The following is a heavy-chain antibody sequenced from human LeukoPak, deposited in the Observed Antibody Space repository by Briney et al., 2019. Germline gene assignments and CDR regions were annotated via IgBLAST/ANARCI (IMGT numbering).Heavy chain of an antibody. CDR2: ISAYNGNT. D-gene: IGHD2-2*01. J-gene: IGHJ4*02. CDR1: GYTFTSYG. V-gene: IGHV1-18*04. CDR3: ARDWYCSSTSCYFLDY. Sequence: GASVKVSCKASGYTFTSYGISWVRQAPGQGLDWMGWISAYNGNTNYAQKLQGRVTMTTDTSTSTAYMELRSLRSDDTAVYYCARDWYCSSTSCYFLDYWGQGTLVTVSS.